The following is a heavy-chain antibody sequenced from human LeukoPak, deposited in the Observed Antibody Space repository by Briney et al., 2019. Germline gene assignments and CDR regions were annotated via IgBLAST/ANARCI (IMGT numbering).Heavy chain of an antibody. V-gene: IGHV3-30-3*01. CDR2: ISSDGSNK. J-gene: IGHJ4*02. CDR3: ARTDISGWSRPLDC. CDR1: GFTFSRYA. Sequence: GGSLRLSCAASGFTFSRYALHWGRQAPGKGREWVAVISSDGSNKYYAGSVEGRFTISRDNYNNTLLLQMNSLRAEDTAVYYCARTDISGWSRPLDCWGQGTLVTVSS. D-gene: IGHD6-19*01.